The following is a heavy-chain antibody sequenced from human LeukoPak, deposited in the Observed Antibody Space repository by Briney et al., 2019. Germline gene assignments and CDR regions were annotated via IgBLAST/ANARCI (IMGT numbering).Heavy chain of an antibody. J-gene: IGHJ3*02. CDR1: GYTFTGYY. Sequence: ASVKVSCKASGYTFTGYYMHWVRRAPGQGLEWMGRINPNSGGTNYAQKFQGRVTMTRDTSISTAYMELSRLRSDDTAVYYCARDNSFAYDAFDIWGQGTMVTVSS. CDR2: INPNSGGT. V-gene: IGHV1-2*06. D-gene: IGHD2/OR15-2a*01. CDR3: ARDNSFAYDAFDI.